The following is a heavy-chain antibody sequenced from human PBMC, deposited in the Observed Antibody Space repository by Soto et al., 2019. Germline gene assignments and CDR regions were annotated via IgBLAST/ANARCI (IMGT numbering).Heavy chain of an antibody. Sequence: QVQLQESGPGLVKPSETLSLTCTVSGGSLSSYYWTWIRQSPGKGLEWIGYVYFSGNTNYNPSLKSRVAISIDSSKDPFSLRLASVTAADTAFYYCGSVRPSGYVLSWGQGTLVTVSS. J-gene: IGHJ5*02. CDR2: VYFSGNT. V-gene: IGHV4-59*01. CDR1: GGSLSSYY. CDR3: GSVRPSGYVLS. D-gene: IGHD6-25*01.